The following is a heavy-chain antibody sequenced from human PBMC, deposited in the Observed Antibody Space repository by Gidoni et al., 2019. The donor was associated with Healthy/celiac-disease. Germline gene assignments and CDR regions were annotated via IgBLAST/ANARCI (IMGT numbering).Heavy chain of an antibody. J-gene: IGHJ3*02. D-gene: IGHD2-2*01. CDR3: ASPQYIVVVPAATRFDI. Sequence: QVQLVQSGAEVKKPGSSVKVSCKASGGTFSSYAISWVRQAPGQGLEWMGGIIPIFGTANYAQKFQGRVTITADESTSTAYMELSSLRSEDTAVYYCASPQYIVVVPAATRFDICGQGTMVTVSS. CDR1: GGTFSSYA. CDR2: IIPIFGTA. V-gene: IGHV1-69*12.